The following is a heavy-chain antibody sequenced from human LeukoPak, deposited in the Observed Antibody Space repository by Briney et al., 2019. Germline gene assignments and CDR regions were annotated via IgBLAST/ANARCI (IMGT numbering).Heavy chain of an antibody. CDR1: GYTFNGYY. J-gene: IGHJ5*02. V-gene: IGHV1-2*02. Sequence: ASVKISCKASGYTFNGYYMHWVRQARGQGLEWMGWINPNSGGTNNAQKFQGRVTMTRDTSISTAYMELSRLRSDDTAVYYCAREIARYCSGGSCYPSWFDPWGQGTLVTVSS. CDR2: INPNSGGT. D-gene: IGHD2-15*01. CDR3: AREIARYCSGGSCYPSWFDP.